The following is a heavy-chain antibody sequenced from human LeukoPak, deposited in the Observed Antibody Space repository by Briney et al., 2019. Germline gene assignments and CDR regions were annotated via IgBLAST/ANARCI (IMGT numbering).Heavy chain of an antibody. J-gene: IGHJ4*02. D-gene: IGHD6-19*01. V-gene: IGHV3-53*01. CDR1: GFTVSSNY. CDR2: TYTGGTT. CDR3: ARDVRGTSGWFN. Sequence: GGSLRLSCAASGFTVSSNYMSWVPQAPGKGLEWVSVTYTGGTTYYADSVKGRFTISRDNSKNTLYLQMNSLRAEDTAVYYCARDVRGTSGWFNWGQGTLVTVSS.